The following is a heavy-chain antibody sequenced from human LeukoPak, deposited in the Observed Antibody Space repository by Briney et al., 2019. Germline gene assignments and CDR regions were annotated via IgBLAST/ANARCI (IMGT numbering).Heavy chain of an antibody. CDR2: IYYSGST. V-gene: IGHV4-59*12. Sequence: SETLSLTCTVSGGSISSYFWSWIRQPPGKGLEWIGYIYYSGSTNYNPSLKSRVTISLDTSKSQFSLKLSSVTAADTAVYYCARDRGSGWYYWGQGTLVTVSS. J-gene: IGHJ4*02. D-gene: IGHD6-19*01. CDR1: GGSISSYF. CDR3: ARDRGSGWYY.